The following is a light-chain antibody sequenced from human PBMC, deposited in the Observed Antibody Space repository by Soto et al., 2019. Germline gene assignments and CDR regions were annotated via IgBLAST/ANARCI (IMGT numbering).Light chain of an antibody. J-gene: IGKJ1*01. CDR2: GAS. CDR3: QQYGNSPPWT. Sequence: ESVLTQSPGTLSLSPGERATLSCRASHSVSSSYLAWYQQKPGQAPRLLIYGASTRATGIPDRFSGSGSGTDFTLTISRLEPEDFAVYYCQQYGNSPPWTFGQGTKVEIK. V-gene: IGKV3-20*01. CDR1: HSVSSSY.